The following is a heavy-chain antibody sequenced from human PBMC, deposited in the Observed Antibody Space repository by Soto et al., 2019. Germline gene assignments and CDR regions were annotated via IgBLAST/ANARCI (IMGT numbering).Heavy chain of an antibody. J-gene: IGHJ4*02. V-gene: IGHV3-30-3*01. CDR3: TRETMTIRLYFDY. CDR1: GFTFSSYA. CDR2: ISYDGSNE. Sequence: HPGGSLRLSCAASGFTFSSYATHWVRQAPGKGLEWVAVISYDGSNEYYAGSVKGRFTISRDNSKNTLYLQVNSLRAEDTAMYYCTRETMTIRLYFDYWGQGALVTVSS. D-gene: IGHD3-3*01.